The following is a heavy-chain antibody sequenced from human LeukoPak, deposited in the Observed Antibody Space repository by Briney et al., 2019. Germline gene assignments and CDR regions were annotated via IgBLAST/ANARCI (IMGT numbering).Heavy chain of an antibody. CDR1: GFTFSSYA. D-gene: IGHD1-7*01. V-gene: IGHV3-23*01. CDR3: AKLPRTQADY. Sequence: PGGSLRLSCAVSGFTFSSYAMSWVRQAPGKGLEWISAVSGSGGTTYYADSVKGRFTISRDNSKNTLYLQMSSLRAEDTAIYYCAKLPRTQADYWGQGTLVTVSS. J-gene: IGHJ4*02. CDR2: VSGSGGTT.